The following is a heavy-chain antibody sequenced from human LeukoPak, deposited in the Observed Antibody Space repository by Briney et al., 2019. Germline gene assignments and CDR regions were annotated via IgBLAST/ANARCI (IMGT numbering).Heavy chain of an antibody. J-gene: IGHJ5*02. CDR2: IWSRPNSYAT. Sequence: PGGSLRLSCAASGFPFSGSAMHWVRQASGKELEWIGRIWSRPNSYATAYAASVKGRFTISRDDSINTAYLQMNSLKTEDTALYYCTRLADGSGKFDLWGQGTLVTVSS. CDR3: TRLADGSGKFDL. D-gene: IGHD3-10*01. V-gene: IGHV3-73*01. CDR1: GFPFSGSA.